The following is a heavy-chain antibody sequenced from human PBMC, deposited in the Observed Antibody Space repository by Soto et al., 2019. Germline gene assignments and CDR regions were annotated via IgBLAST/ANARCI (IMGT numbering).Heavy chain of an antibody. CDR3: VRDQKYFRVNGNWFDS. V-gene: IGHV1-18*04. CDR1: GYTSADFG. Sequence: QVQLMQSGTEVKKPGASVTVSCTASGYTSADFGISWVRQAPGQGLEWMGWVSGNNGASNPAPKVQGRITMTLDTSTGVSYMALRSLRSDDTDIYYCVRDQKYFRVNGNWFDSWGQGTLVSVSS. D-gene: IGHD2-2*01. CDR2: VSGNNGAS. J-gene: IGHJ5*01.